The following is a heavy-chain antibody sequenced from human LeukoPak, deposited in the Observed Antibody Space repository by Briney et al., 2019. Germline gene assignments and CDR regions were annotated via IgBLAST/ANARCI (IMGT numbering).Heavy chain of an antibody. V-gene: IGHV3-23*01. J-gene: IGHJ4*02. Sequence: GGSLRLSCAASGFTFSSYGMSWVRQAPGKGLEWVSAISGSGGSTYYADSVKGRFTISRDNAKNSLYLQMNSLRAEDTAVYYCARVVGATFDYWGQGTLVTVSS. CDR3: ARVVGATFDY. CDR1: GFTFSSYG. D-gene: IGHD1-26*01. CDR2: ISGSGGST.